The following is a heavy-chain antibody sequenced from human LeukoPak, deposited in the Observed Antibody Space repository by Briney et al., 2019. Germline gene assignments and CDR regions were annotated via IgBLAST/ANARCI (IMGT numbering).Heavy chain of an antibody. J-gene: IGHJ4*02. CDR2: IYYSGST. CDR3: ARHRNYGEVDY. D-gene: IGHD4-17*01. Sequence: SETLSLTCTVSGGSISSSSYYWGWIRQPPGKGPEWIGSIYYSGSTYYNPSLKSRVTISVDTSKNQFSLKLSSVTAADTAVYYCARHRNYGEVDYWGQGTLVTVSS. CDR1: GGSISSSSYY. V-gene: IGHV4-39*01.